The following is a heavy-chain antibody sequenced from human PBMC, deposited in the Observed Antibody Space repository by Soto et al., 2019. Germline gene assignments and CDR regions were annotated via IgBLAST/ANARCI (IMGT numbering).Heavy chain of an antibody. CDR1: GYTFTSYG. Sequence: GASVKVSCKASGYTFTSYGISWVRQAPGQGLEWMGWISAYNGNTKYAQKLQGRVTITRDTSTSTAYMELSSLRSEDTALYYCARAVAVPADFDYWGQGTLVTVSS. CDR3: ARAVAVPADFDY. V-gene: IGHV1-18*01. D-gene: IGHD6-19*01. CDR2: ISAYNGNT. J-gene: IGHJ4*02.